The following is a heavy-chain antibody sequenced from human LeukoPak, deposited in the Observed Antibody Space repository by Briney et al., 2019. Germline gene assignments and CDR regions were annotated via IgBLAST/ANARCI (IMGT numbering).Heavy chain of an antibody. D-gene: IGHD3-3*01. CDR2: ISSSGSYI. Sequence: GGSLRLSCAASRFTFSSYSMNWVRQAPGKGLEWVSSISSSGSYIYYADSVKGRFTISRDNAKNSLYLQMNSLRAEDTAVYYCARDGYDFWSGYSTYYYYYMDVWGKGTTVTVSS. V-gene: IGHV3-21*01. CDR3: ARDGYDFWSGYSTYYYYYMDV. J-gene: IGHJ6*03. CDR1: RFTFSSYS.